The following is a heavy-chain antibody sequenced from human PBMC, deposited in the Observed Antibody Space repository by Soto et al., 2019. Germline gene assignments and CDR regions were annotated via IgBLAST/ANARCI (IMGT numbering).Heavy chain of an antibody. V-gene: IGHV5-51*01. D-gene: IGHD3-3*01. CDR1: GYSFTSYW. J-gene: IGHJ6*02. CDR2: IYPGDSDT. Sequence: PGESLKISCKGSGYSFTSYWIGLVRQMPGKGLEWMGIIYPGDSDTRYSPSFQGQVTISADKSISTAYLQWSSLKASDTAMYYCARSGVITIDGMDVWGQGTTVTVSS. CDR3: ARSGVITIDGMDV.